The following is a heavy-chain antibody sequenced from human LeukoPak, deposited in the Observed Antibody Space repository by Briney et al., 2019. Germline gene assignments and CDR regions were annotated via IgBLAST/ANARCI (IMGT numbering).Heavy chain of an antibody. CDR2: ISGSGDRT. D-gene: IGHD3-22*01. J-gene: IGHJ6*04. CDR3: AKGTFHYYDSSGYPPD. V-gene: IGHV3-23*01. Sequence: PGGSLRLSCAASGFTFSSYAMRWLRQATGKGLEWVSAISGSGDRTYSADAVKGRVSVSRDNSKKTLYLKMNSLRAEDTAVYYCAKGTFHYYDSSGYPPDWGKGTTVSASS. CDR1: GFTFSSYA.